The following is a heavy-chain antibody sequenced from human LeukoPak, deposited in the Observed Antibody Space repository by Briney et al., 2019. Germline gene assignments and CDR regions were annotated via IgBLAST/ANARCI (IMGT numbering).Heavy chain of an antibody. Sequence: TGGSLGLSCAASGFTVSSNYMSWVRQAPGKGLEWVSVIYSGGSTYYADSVKGRFSISRDNSKNTLYLQMNSLRAEDTPVYYCAGLDYEAYNWFDPWGQGALVTVSS. CDR2: IYSGGST. V-gene: IGHV3-53*01. J-gene: IGHJ5*02. CDR3: AGLDYEAYNWFDP. D-gene: IGHD4-17*01. CDR1: GFTVSSNY.